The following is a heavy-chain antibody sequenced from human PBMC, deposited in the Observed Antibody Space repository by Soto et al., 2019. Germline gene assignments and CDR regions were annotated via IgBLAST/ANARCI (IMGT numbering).Heavy chain of an antibody. CDR1: GGSFTSNNW. V-gene: IGHV4-4*02. CDR2: IYRTGST. CDR3: ASRDPGTSVDY. J-gene: IGHJ4*02. D-gene: IGHD1-7*01. Sequence: SETLSLTCAVSGGSFTSNNWWTWVRQPPGQGLEWIGEIYRTGSTNYNPSLNVRVTISLDKSENQFSLKVTSLTAADTAVYYCASRDPGTSVDYWGQGTLVTVSS.